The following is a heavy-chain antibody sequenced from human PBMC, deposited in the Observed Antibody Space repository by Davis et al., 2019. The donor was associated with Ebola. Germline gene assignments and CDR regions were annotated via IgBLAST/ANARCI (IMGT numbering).Heavy chain of an antibody. CDR3: ATSYGPYYYYGMDV. V-gene: IGHV3-30*03. CDR1: GFTFSSYG. Sequence: PGGSLRLSCAASGFTFSSYGMHWVRQAPGKGLEWVAVISYDGSNKYYADSVKGRFTISRDNSKNTLYLQMNSLRAEDTAVYYCATSYGPYYYYGMDVWGQGTTATVSS. D-gene: IGHD5-18*01. CDR2: ISYDGSNK. J-gene: IGHJ6*02.